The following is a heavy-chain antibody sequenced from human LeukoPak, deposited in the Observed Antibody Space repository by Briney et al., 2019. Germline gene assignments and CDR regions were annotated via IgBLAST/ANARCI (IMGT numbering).Heavy chain of an antibody. CDR3: ASATSVVVAATTDY. V-gene: IGHV3-23*01. D-gene: IGHD2-15*01. J-gene: IGHJ4*02. CDR1: GFTFSSYA. CDR2: ISGSGGST. Sequence: GGSLRLSCAASGFTFSSYAMSWVRQAPGKGLEWVTAISGSGGSTYYADSVKGRFTISRDNSKNTLYLQMNSLRAEDTAVYYCASATSVVVAATTDYWGQGTLVTVSS.